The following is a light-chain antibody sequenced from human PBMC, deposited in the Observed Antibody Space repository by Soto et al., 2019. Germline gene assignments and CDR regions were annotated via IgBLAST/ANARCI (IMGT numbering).Light chain of an antibody. Sequence: QSVLTQPASVSGSPGQSITISCTGTDSDVGGYNYVSWYQQHPGKAPKLIIYGATNRPSGVSNRFSGSKSGNTASLTISGLQAEDEADYYCSSYTTRSTYVVLGGGTKLTVL. CDR2: GAT. CDR1: DSDVGGYNY. CDR3: SSYTTRSTYVV. J-gene: IGLJ2*01. V-gene: IGLV2-14*01.